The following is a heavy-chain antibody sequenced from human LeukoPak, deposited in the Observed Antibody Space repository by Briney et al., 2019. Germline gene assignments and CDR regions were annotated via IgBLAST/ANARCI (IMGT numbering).Heavy chain of an antibody. J-gene: IGHJ6*02. V-gene: IGHV3-7*01. CDR3: ARYRGDDCYLLRCGMDV. CDR1: GFTFGNYW. CDR2: IKQDRSEK. D-gene: IGHD2-21*02. Sequence: PGGSLRPSCVASGFTFGNYWMSWVRQAPGKGLEWLANIKQDRSEKYYVDSVKGRFTMSRDNAKNSLYLQMNNLRAEDTAVYYCARYRGDDCYLLRCGMDVWGQGTTVTVSS.